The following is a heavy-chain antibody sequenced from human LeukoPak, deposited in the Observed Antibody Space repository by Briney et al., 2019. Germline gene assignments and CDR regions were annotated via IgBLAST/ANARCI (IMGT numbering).Heavy chain of an antibody. D-gene: IGHD1-26*01. CDR3: AREGLVGYSSTSIDY. V-gene: IGHV3-21*01. J-gene: IGHJ4*02. Sequence: PGGSLRLSCAASGFTFSSYTMNWVRQAPGKGLEWVSIISSGSSYIHYADSVKGRFTISRDNAKNSLYLQMNSLRAEDTAVYYCAREGLVGYSSTSIDYWGQGTLVTVSS. CDR1: GFTFSSYT. CDR2: ISSGSSYI.